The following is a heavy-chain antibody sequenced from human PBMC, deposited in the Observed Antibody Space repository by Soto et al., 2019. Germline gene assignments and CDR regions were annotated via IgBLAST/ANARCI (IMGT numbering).Heavy chain of an antibody. D-gene: IGHD5-12*01. V-gene: IGHV4-30-2*01. CDR3: ARSHIVPRHFMYPYDY. J-gene: IGHJ4*02. CDR2: IYHSGST. Sequence: SETLSLTWAVSGGSISSGGYSWSWIRQPPGKGLEWIGYIYHSGSTYYNPSLKSRVTISVDTSKNQFSLKLSSVTAADTAVYYCARSHIVPRHFMYPYDYWGQGTLVTVS. CDR1: GGSISSGGYS.